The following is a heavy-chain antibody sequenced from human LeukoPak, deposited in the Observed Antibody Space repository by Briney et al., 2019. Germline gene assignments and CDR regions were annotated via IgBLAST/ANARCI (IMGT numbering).Heavy chain of an antibody. Sequence: AASVKVSCKASGYTFTGYYMHWVRQAPGQGLEWMGRINPNSGGTNYAQKFQGRVTMTRDTSISTVYMELSRLRSDDTAVYYCARAYSSGWYGPEVGIDYWGQGTLVTVSS. J-gene: IGHJ4*02. CDR1: GYTFTGYY. CDR2: INPNSGGT. D-gene: IGHD6-19*01. V-gene: IGHV1-2*06. CDR3: ARAYSSGWYGPEVGIDY.